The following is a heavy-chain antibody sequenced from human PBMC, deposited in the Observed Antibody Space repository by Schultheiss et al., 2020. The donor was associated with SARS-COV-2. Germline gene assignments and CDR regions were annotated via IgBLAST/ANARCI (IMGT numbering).Heavy chain of an antibody. CDR1: GFTFSSYA. D-gene: IGHD6-19*01. V-gene: IGHV3-30-3*01. CDR2: ISYDGSNK. CDR3: ARDSTHLYSSGWPFGWLYGMDV. Sequence: GGSLRLSSAASGFTFSSYAMHWVRQAPGKGLEWVAVISYDGSNKYYADSVKGRFTISRDNSKNTLYLQMNSLRAEDTAVYYCARDSTHLYSSGWPFGWLYGMDVWGQGTTVTVSS. J-gene: IGHJ6*02.